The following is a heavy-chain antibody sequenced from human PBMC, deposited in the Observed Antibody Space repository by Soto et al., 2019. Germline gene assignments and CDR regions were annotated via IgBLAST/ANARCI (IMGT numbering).Heavy chain of an antibody. CDR1: GGSTSSDNY. D-gene: IGHD3-16*01. V-gene: IGHV4-30-4*01. Sequence: SETLSLTCTVSGGSTSSDNYWIWIRQPPGKGLEWIGHIYYSGNTDYNPSLKSRLAISIDTSKNQFSLKLSSVTAADTAVYFCAREGGESSDGLYYFDSWGQGYLVTVSS. CDR2: IYYSGNT. CDR3: AREGGESSDGLYYFDS. J-gene: IGHJ4*02.